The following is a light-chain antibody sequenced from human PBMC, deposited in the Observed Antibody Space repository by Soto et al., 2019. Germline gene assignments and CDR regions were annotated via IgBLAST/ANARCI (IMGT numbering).Light chain of an antibody. CDR2: EVT. V-gene: IGLV2-14*01. CDR3: SSYTSSSTRV. Sequence: QSALTQPASVSGSPGQSIGISCTGSSSDVGGYNYVSWYQQHPGKAPQLIIYEVTNRPSGVSNRFSGSKSGNTASLTISGLQAEDEADYYCSSYTSSSTRVFGTGTKVTVL. J-gene: IGLJ1*01. CDR1: SSDVGGYNY.